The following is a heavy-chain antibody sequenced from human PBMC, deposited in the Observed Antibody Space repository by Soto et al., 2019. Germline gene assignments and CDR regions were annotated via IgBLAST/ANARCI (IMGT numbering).Heavy chain of an antibody. CDR3: ARGYYDFWSGENHDAFDI. Sequence: SETLSLTCTVSGGSISSSSYYWGWIRQPPGKGLEWIGSIYYSGSTYYNPSLKSRVTISVDTSKNQFSLKLSSVTAADTAVYYCARGYYDFWSGENHDAFDIWGQGTMVTVSS. D-gene: IGHD3-3*01. J-gene: IGHJ3*02. CDR1: GGSISSSSYY. CDR2: IYYSGST. V-gene: IGHV4-39*01.